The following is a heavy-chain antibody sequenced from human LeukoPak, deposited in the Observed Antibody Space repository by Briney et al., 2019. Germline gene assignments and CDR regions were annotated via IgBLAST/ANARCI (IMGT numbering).Heavy chain of an antibody. CDR2: IKQDGSEK. CDR3: ATYDHTQDYFDY. D-gene: IGHD3-3*01. CDR1: GFSFSSYW. J-gene: IGHJ4*02. Sequence: PGGSLRLSCAASGFSFSSYWMSWVRQAPGKGLEWVANIKQDGSEKYYVDSVKGRFTISRDNAKNSLYVQMNSLRAEDTAVYYCATYDHTQDYFDYWGQGTLVAVSS. V-gene: IGHV3-7*01.